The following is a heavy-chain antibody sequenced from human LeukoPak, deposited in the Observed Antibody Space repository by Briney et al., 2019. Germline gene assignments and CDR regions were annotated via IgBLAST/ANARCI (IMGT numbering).Heavy chain of an antibody. J-gene: IGHJ4*02. CDR1: GGSFSGYY. CDR3: ARHESGDYFDY. V-gene: IGHV4-34*01. D-gene: IGHD2-15*01. CDR2: INHSGST. Sequence: PSETLSLTCAVYGGSFSGYYWSWIRQPPGKGLEWIGEINHSGSTNYNPSLKSRVTISVDTSKNQFSLNLRSVTAADTAVYYCARHESGDYFDYWGQGTLVTVSS.